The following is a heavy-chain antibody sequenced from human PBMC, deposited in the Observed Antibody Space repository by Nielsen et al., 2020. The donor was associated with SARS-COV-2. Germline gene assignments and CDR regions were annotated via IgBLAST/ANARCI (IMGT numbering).Heavy chain of an antibody. Sequence: SETLSLTCAVSGGSVSSNEWWTWVRQSPGKELEWIGEVSHSGSINYNTSLKSRVTLSMDKSKRQFSLRLTSVSAADTAVYFCARGDLVVVPSPILGLGPFFYYFYLDVLGKGTTVIVSS. J-gene: IGHJ6*03. V-gene: IGHV4-4*02. CDR3: ARGDLVVVPSPILGLGPFFYYFYLDV. D-gene: IGHD2-2*01. CDR1: GGSVSSNEW. CDR2: VSHSGSI.